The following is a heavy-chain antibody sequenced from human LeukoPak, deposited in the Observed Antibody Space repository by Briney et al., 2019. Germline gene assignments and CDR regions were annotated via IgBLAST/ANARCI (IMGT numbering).Heavy chain of an antibody. CDR2: ISSFSGTI. J-gene: IGHJ4*02. CDR3: ARDQGGVGY. V-gene: IGHV3-48*01. D-gene: IGHD3-16*01. Sequence: HSGGSLRLSCAASGFTFIIYSMNWVRQAPGKGLEWVSYISSFSGTINYADSVKGRFTISRDNAKNSLYLQMNSLRAEDTAVYYCARDQGGVGYWGQGTLVTVSS. CDR1: GFTFIIYS.